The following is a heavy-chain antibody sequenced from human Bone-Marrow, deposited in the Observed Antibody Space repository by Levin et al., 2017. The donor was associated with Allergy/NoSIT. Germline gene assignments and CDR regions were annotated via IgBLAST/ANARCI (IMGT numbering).Heavy chain of an antibody. CDR3: AYEQQLINWFDP. CDR1: GFSLSTSGVG. CDR2: IYWNDDK. Sequence: ESGPTLVKPTQTLTLTCTFSGFSLSTSGVGVGWIRQPPGKALEWLALIYWNDDKRYSPSLKSRLTITKDTSKNQVVLTMTNMDPVDTATYYCAYEQQLINWFDPWGQGTLVTVSS. J-gene: IGHJ5*02. V-gene: IGHV2-5*01. D-gene: IGHD6-13*01.